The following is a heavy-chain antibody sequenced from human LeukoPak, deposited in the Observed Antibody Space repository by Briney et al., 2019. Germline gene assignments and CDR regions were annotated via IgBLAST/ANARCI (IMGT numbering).Heavy chain of an antibody. CDR1: GFTFSSYS. Sequence: GGYLRLSCAASGFTFSSYSMNWVRQAPGKGLEWVSSISSSSTYIYYADSVKGRFTISRDNAKNSLYLQMNSLRAEDTAVYCCAVLDSSGFPDYWGQGTLVTVSS. V-gene: IGHV3-21*01. J-gene: IGHJ4*02. CDR2: ISSSSTYI. D-gene: IGHD3-22*01. CDR3: AVLDSSGFPDY.